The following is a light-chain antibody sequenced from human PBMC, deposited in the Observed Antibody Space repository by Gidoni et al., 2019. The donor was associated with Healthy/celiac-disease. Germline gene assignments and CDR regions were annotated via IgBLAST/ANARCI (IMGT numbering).Light chain of an antibody. CDR2: AAS. CDR1: QSISSY. CDR3: QQSYSTPFT. Sequence: EIQMTQSPSSLSASVGDRVTITCRASQSISSYLNWYQQKPGKAPKLLIYAASSLQSGVPSRFSGSGSGTDFTLTISSLQPEDFATYYCQQSYSTPFTFGPXTKVDIK. J-gene: IGKJ3*01. V-gene: IGKV1-39*01.